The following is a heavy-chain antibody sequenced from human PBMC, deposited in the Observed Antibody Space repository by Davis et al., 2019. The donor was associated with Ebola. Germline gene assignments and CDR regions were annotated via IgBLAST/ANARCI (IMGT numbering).Heavy chain of an antibody. Sequence: GESLKISCAASGFTFSSYGMHWVRRAPGKGLEWVAVIWYDGSNKYYADSVKGRFTISRDNSKNTLYLQMNSLRAEDTAVYYCAKALSSGWHGEFDYWGQGTLVTVSS. V-gene: IGHV3-30*02. CDR2: IWYDGSNK. D-gene: IGHD6-19*01. CDR1: GFTFSSYG. J-gene: IGHJ4*02. CDR3: AKALSSGWHGEFDY.